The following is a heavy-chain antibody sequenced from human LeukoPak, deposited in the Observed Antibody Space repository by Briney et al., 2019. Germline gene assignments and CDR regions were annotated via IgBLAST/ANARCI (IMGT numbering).Heavy chain of an antibody. D-gene: IGHD6-13*01. CDR2: IYYSGST. CDR1: GGSISSYY. Sequence: SETLSLTCTVSGGSISSYYWTWIRQPPRKGLEWIGYIYYSGSTNYKPSLKSRVTISLDTSKNQFSLKLSSVTAADTAVYYCARGGTRIAAAGLDYWGQGTLVTVSS. V-gene: IGHV4-59*01. J-gene: IGHJ4*02. CDR3: ARGGTRIAAAGLDY.